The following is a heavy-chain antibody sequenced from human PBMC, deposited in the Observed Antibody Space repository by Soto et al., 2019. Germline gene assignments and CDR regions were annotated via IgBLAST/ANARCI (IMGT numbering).Heavy chain of an antibody. CDR1: GYTFTSYD. Sequence: GASVKVSCKASGYTFTSYDINWVRQATGQGLEWMGWMNPNSGNTGYAQKFQGRVTMTRNTSISTAYMELSSLRSEDTAVYYCARGPPEWEGGFLEWLSFYYYYGMDVWGQGTTVTVSS. CDR2: MNPNSGNT. V-gene: IGHV1-8*01. CDR3: ARGPPEWEGGFLEWLSFYYYYGMDV. D-gene: IGHD3-3*01. J-gene: IGHJ6*02.